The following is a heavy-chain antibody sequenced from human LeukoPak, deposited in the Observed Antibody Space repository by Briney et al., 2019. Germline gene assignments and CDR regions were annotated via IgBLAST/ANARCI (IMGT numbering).Heavy chain of an antibody. CDR2: IYGGGST. D-gene: IGHD2-15*01. J-gene: IGHJ6*02. V-gene: IGHV3-53*01. CDR1: GFTVSSSY. CDR3: ARDLRHSSHNYYYGMDV. Sequence: GGSLRLSCAASGFTVSSSYMNWVRQAPGKGLEWVSLIYGGGSTYYAESVQGRFTISRDNSKNTLYLQLNSLRAEDTAIYYCARDLRHSSHNYYYGMDVWGQGTTVTVSS.